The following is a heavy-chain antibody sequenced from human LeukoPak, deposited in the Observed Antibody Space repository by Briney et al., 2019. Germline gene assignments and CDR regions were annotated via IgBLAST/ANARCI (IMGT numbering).Heavy chain of an antibody. J-gene: IGHJ4*02. V-gene: IGHV4-34*01. CDR2: INHSGST. CDR1: GGSISSYY. Sequence: KPSETLSLTCTVSGGSISSYYWSWIRQPPGKGLEWIGEINHSGSTNYNPSLKSRVTISVDTSKNQFSLKLSSVTAADTAVYYCASLRIAAHRPIDYWGQGTLVTVSS. CDR3: ASLRIAAHRPIDY. D-gene: IGHD6-6*01.